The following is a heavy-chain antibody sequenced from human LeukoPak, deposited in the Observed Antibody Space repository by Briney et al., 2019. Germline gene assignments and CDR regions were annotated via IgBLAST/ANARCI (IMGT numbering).Heavy chain of an antibody. D-gene: IGHD2-15*01. CDR2: IIPIFGTA. V-gene: IGHV1-69*01. CDR1: GGTFSSYA. J-gene: IGHJ4*02. CDR3: ARGSEARVVAAYPFDY. Sequence: SVKVSCKASGGTFSSYAISWVRQAPGQGLEWMGGIIPIFGTANYAQKFQGRVTITADESTSTAYMELSSLRSEDTAVYYCARGSEARVVAAYPFDYWGQGTLVTVSS.